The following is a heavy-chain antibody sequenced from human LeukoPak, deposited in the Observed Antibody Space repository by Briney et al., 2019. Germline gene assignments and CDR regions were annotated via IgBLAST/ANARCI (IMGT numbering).Heavy chain of an antibody. Sequence: SETLSLTCTVSGSSMSSYYWSWIRQAPGKGLEYIGYIYYSGSPNYNPSLKSRVTISLDTSKNQFSLKLRSVTAADTAVYYCARGQDLSSWNWFDPWGQGTLVTVSS. CDR1: GSSMSSYY. CDR2: IYYSGSP. D-gene: IGHD6-13*01. CDR3: ARGQDLSSWNWFDP. J-gene: IGHJ5*02. V-gene: IGHV4-59*01.